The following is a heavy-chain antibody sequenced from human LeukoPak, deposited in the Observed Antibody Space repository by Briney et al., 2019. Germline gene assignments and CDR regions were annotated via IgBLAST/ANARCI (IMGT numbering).Heavy chain of an antibody. D-gene: IGHD6-19*01. Sequence: SETLSLTCTVSGGSISSSSYYWGWIRQPSGKGLEWIGSIYYSGSTYYNPSLESRVTISADMSKNQFSLKLSSVTAADTAVYYCARERGEEYSSGWYKRNYFDNWGQGTRVTVSS. J-gene: IGHJ4*02. CDR2: IYYSGST. CDR1: GGSISSSSYY. CDR3: ARERGEEYSSGWYKRNYFDN. V-gene: IGHV4-39*07.